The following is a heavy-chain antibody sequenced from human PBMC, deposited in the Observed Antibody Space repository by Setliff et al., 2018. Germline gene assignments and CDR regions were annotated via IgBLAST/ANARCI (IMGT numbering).Heavy chain of an antibody. CDR2: MNPNNGNT. D-gene: IGHD3-22*01. V-gene: IGHV1-18*01. Sequence: GASVKVSCQASGYTFTSYDINWVRQATGQGLEGMGWMNPNNGNTNYAQKLQGRVTMTTDTSTSTAYMELRSLRSDDTAVYNCAREPINYYDSSGYSYYFDYWGQGTLVTVSS. CDR3: AREPINYYDSSGYSYYFDY. J-gene: IGHJ4*02. CDR1: GYTFTSYD.